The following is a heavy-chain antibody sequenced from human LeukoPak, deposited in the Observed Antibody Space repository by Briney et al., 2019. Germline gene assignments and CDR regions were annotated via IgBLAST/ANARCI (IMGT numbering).Heavy chain of an antibody. J-gene: IGHJ4*02. Sequence: APVKVSCKVSGYTLTELSMHWVRQAPGKGLEWMGGFDPEDGETIYAQKFQGRVTMTEDTSTDTAYMELSSLRSEDTAVYYCATDPNADYGVDYWGQGTLVTVSS. CDR1: GYTLTELS. D-gene: IGHD4-17*01. CDR2: FDPEDGET. CDR3: ATDPNADYGVDY. V-gene: IGHV1-24*01.